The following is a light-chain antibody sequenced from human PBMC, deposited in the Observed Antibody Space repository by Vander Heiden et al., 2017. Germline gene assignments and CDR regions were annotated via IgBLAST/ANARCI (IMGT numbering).Light chain of an antibody. J-gene: IGKJ4*01. Sequence: VLPRSPATLSVSPGERATLSCRASQSVSSNLAWYQQKPGQAPRLLIYGASTRATGSPARCSGSGAGTEVTPTISSRQSEDFAVYYCQQYNNWPPLTFGGGTKVEIK. CDR2: GAS. V-gene: IGKV3-15*01. CDR1: QSVSSN. CDR3: QQYNNWPPLT.